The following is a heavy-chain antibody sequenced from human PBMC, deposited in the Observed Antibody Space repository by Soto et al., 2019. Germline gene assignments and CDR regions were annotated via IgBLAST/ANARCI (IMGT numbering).Heavy chain of an antibody. Sequence: EVQLLESGGGLVQPGGSLRLSCAAFGFTFSSYAMSWVRQAPGKGLEWVSAISGSGGSTYYADSVKGRFTISRDNSKNTLYLQMNSLRAEDTAVYYCAKAMMFPDIVVVPAARSYYGMDVWGQGTTVTVSS. CDR2: ISGSGGST. CDR1: GFTFSSYA. V-gene: IGHV3-23*01. CDR3: AKAMMFPDIVVVPAARSYYGMDV. D-gene: IGHD2-2*01. J-gene: IGHJ6*02.